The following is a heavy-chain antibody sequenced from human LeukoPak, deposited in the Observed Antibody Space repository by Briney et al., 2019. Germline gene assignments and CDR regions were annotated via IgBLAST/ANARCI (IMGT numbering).Heavy chain of an antibody. J-gene: IGHJ4*02. V-gene: IGHV1-2*02. D-gene: IGHD3-10*01. CDR2: INPNSGGT. CDR1: GYTFSDYY. Sequence: ASVKVSCKASGYTFSDYYLHWVRPAPGQGLEWMGWINPNSGGTNYAQKFRGRVTMTRDTSITTVYLELSSLRADDTAVYYCARELGEGDKWGQGTLVTVSS. CDR3: ARELGEGDK.